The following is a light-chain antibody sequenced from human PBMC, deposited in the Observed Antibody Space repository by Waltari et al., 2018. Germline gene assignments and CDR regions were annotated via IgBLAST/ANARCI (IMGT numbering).Light chain of an antibody. CDR1: SSDVGGYNY. CDR2: DVS. J-gene: IGLJ2*01. Sequence: QSALTQPRSVSGSPGQSVTLSCTGTSSDVGGYNYVSWYQQHPGKAPKLMIYDVSKRPSGVPDRFSGSKSGNTASLTISGLQAEDEADYFCCSYAGTYTFPVVFGGGTKLTVL. CDR3: CSYAGTYTFPVV. V-gene: IGLV2-11*01.